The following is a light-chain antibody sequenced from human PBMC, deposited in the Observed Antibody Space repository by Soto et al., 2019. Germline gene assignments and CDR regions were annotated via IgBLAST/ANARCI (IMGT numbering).Light chain of an antibody. CDR3: QHYVTWPLT. Sequence: EIVMTQSPATLSVSPREGATRSCRASQGIGDTLAWYQQKPGQTPRLLIYDTSIRATGVPARFSGSRSGAEFTLTIYSLHSEDFAVDYCQHYVTWPLTFGGGTKVESK. V-gene: IGKV3-15*01. CDR2: DTS. J-gene: IGKJ4*01. CDR1: QGIGDT.